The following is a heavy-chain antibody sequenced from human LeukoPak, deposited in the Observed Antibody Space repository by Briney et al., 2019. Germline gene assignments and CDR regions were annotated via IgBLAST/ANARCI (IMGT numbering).Heavy chain of an antibody. V-gene: IGHV3-48*02. CDR2: ISSSSSTI. CDR1: GFTFSSYS. D-gene: IGHD4-11*01. Sequence: PGGSLRLSCAASGFTFSSYSMNWVRQAPGKGLEWVSYISSSSSTIYYADSVKGRFTISRDNAKNSLYLQMNSLRDEDTAVYYCARDKADYSLFQYYYYGMDVWGQGTTVTVSS. CDR3: ARDKADYSLFQYYYYGMDV. J-gene: IGHJ6*02.